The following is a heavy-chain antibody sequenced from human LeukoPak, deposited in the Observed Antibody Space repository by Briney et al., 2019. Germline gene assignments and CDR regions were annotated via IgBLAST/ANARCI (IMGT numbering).Heavy chain of an antibody. J-gene: IGHJ6*03. CDR1: GFTFSSYA. CDR3: ARVPVNNWNYPSLAYSYYYMDV. CDR2: ISYDGSNK. D-gene: IGHD1-7*01. V-gene: IGHV3-30*04. Sequence: PGGSLRLSCAASGFTFSSYAMHWVRQAPGKGLEWVAVISYDGSNKYYADSVKGRFTISRDNSKNTLYLQMNSLRAEDTAVYYCARVPVNNWNYPSLAYSYYYMDVWGKGTTVTVSS.